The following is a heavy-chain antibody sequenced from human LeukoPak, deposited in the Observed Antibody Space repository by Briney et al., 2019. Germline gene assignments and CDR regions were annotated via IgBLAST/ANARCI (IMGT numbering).Heavy chain of an antibody. Sequence: ASVKVSCKASGYTFTSYGISWVRQAPAQGLEWMGWISAYNGDTNYAQKLQGRVTMTADTSTSTAYMELRSLRSDDTAVYYCAKTYYYDSSGLNAFEIWGQGTMVTVSS. J-gene: IGHJ3*02. CDR1: GYTFTSYG. V-gene: IGHV1-18*01. CDR2: ISAYNGDT. D-gene: IGHD3-22*01. CDR3: AKTYYYDSSGLNAFEI.